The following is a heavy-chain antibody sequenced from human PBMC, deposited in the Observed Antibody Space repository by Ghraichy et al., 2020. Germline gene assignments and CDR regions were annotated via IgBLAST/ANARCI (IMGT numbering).Heavy chain of an antibody. CDR3: ARSGARVVTALPEF. J-gene: IGHJ4*02. CDR2: INQDGSET. Sequence: GGSLRLSCGASGFIFTTYYMTWVRQAPGKGLEWVANINQDGSETYYVDSVKGRFTISRDNAKNSLYLQMNSLRAEDTAVYYCARSGARVVTALPEFWGQGTLVNVSS. V-gene: IGHV3-7*01. CDR1: GFIFTTYY. D-gene: IGHD2-21*02.